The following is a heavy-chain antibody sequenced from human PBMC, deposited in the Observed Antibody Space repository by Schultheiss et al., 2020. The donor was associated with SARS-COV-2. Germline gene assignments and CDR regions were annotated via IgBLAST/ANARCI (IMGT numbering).Heavy chain of an antibody. D-gene: IGHD3-22*01. J-gene: IGHJ4*02. CDR2: INHSGST. Sequence: SQTLSLTCTVSGGSISSSSYYWGWIRQPPGKGLEWIGEINHSGSTNYNPSLKSRVTISVDTSKNQFSLKLSSVTAADTAVYYCARGVTMIVVVSTYYFDYWGQGTLVTVSS. V-gene: IGHV4-39*07. CDR3: ARGVTMIVVVSTYYFDY. CDR1: GGSISSSSYY.